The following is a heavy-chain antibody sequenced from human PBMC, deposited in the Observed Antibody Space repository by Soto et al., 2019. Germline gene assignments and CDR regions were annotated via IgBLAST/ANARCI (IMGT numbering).Heavy chain of an antibody. CDR3: AKASIEYSASVDN. Sequence: DVQLLESGGGLVQPGGSLRLSCAASGFSFSSYAMVWVRQAPGKGLEWVSVISARGGSSYFADSVKGRFTISSDNSKNVLSLEMNSLRAEDTAIYFCAKASIEYSASVDNWGQGTLVLVSS. CDR2: ISARGGSS. V-gene: IGHV3-23*01. D-gene: IGHD4-4*01. CDR1: GFSFSSYA. J-gene: IGHJ4*02.